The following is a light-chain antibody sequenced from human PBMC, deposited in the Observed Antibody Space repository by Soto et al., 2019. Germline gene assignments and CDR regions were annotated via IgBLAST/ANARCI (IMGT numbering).Light chain of an antibody. Sequence: QSVLPQPPPASGSPGQSVAISCTGTRSDVGGYNYVSWYQQHPGKAPKLMIYEVNKRPSGVPDRFSGSKSGNTASLTVSGLQAEDEADYYCSSYAGSSNVFGTGTKVTVL. CDR1: RSDVGGYNY. CDR3: SSYAGSSNV. J-gene: IGLJ1*01. V-gene: IGLV2-8*01. CDR2: EVN.